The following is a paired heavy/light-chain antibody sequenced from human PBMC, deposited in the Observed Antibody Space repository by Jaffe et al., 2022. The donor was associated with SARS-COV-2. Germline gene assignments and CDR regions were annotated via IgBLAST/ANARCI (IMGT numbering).Light chain of an antibody. CDR2: DAS. J-gene: IGKJ1*01. V-gene: IGKV3-20*01. Sequence: EVVLTQSPGTLSLSPGERATLSCRASQSVSNYLAWYQQRPGQAPRLIIYDASNRATGSPDRFSGSGFGTDFALTISRLEPEDFAVYYCQQYGNSKTFGQGTTVEIK. CDR1: QSVSNY. CDR3: QQYGNSKT.
Heavy chain of an antibody. V-gene: IGHV3-7*01. CDR3: ARDVGHGHDY. Sequence: EVQLVESGGGLVQPGGSLRLSCAASGFTFSKNWMSWVRQAPGKGPEWVANIKEDGRTKNYVDTVKGRFTIFRDNAKNSVYLQMNSLRAEDTAVYYCARDVGHGHDYWGQGTLVTVSS. D-gene: IGHD3-16*01. CDR1: GFTFSKNW. CDR2: IKEDGRTK. J-gene: IGHJ4*02.